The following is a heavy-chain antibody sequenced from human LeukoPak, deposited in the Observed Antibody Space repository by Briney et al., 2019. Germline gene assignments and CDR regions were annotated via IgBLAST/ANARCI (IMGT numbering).Heavy chain of an antibody. CDR1: GFTFDDYA. CDR2: IQYDGSNE. Sequence: GGSLTLSCAASGFTFDDYAMHWVRQAPGKGLEWVAYIQYDGSNEQYADSVKGRFSISRDSSKNILYLQMNSLRAEDTAVYYCAKDRCSNGVGCYYYYMDVWGKGTSVTISS. J-gene: IGHJ6*03. CDR3: AKDRCSNGVGCYYYYMDV. D-gene: IGHD2-8*01. V-gene: IGHV3-30*02.